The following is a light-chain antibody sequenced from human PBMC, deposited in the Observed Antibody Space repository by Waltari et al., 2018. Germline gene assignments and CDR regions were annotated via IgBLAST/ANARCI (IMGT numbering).Light chain of an antibody. CDR3: SSRDNSGNRP. CDR1: SLRTSY. V-gene: IGLV3-19*01. CDR2: GNN. J-gene: IGLJ3*02. Sequence: SSELTQDPDVSVALGQTVRITCQGVSLRTSYASWYLQKPGQAPLLLIYGNNNRPSGIPDLFSGSSSGNTSSLTITGSQAEDEADYYCSSRDNSGNRPFGGGTKLTVL.